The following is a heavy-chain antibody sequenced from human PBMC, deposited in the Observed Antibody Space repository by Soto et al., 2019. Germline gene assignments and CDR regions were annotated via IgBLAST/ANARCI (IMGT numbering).Heavy chain of an antibody. J-gene: IGHJ4*02. D-gene: IGHD3-22*01. Sequence: EVQLLESGGGLVQPGGSLRLSCAASGITISNYPMSWVRQAPGKGLDWVSGISGGGDRTYYVDSAKGRFTISKDISRNSLSLQLDSLGVEDTAVYFCVKDDGGYPSTAPHWGQGTLVTVSS. CDR1: GITISNYP. V-gene: IGHV3-23*01. CDR3: VKDDGGYPSTAPH. CDR2: ISGGGDRT.